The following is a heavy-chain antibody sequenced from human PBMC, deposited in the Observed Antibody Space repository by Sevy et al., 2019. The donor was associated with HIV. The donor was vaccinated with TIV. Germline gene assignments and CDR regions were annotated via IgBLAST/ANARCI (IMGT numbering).Heavy chain of an antibody. CDR2: ISYEGTET. J-gene: IGHJ4*01. Sequence: GGSLRLSCAASGFAFSSHAMHWVRQAPGKGLQWVAVISYEGTETFYAASVEGRFTISRDNSKNMLSLQINSLRPEDTAVYFCARDGGYSIKWYPLYWGHGTLVTVSS. CDR1: GFAFSSHA. D-gene: IGHD6-13*01. V-gene: IGHV3-30-3*01. CDR3: ARDGGYSIKWYPLY.